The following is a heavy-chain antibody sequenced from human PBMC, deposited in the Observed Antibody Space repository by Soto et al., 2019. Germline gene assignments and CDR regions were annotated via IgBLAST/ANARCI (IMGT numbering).Heavy chain of an antibody. V-gene: IGHV3-33*01. CDR2: IWYDGSNK. CDR3: ARDHHDYGDYVQDY. D-gene: IGHD4-17*01. CDR1: GFTFSSYG. J-gene: IGHJ4*02. Sequence: QVQLVESGGGVVQPGRSLRLSCAASGFTFSSYGMHWVRQAPGKGLEWVAVIWYDGSNKYYADSVKGRFTISRDNSKNTLYLQMNSPRAEDTAVYYCARDHHDYGDYVQDYWGQGTLVTVSS.